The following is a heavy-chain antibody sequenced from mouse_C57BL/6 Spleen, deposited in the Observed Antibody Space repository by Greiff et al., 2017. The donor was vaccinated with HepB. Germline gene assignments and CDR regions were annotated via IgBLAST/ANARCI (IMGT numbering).Heavy chain of an antibody. D-gene: IGHD2-3*01. Sequence: QVQLQQPGTELVKPGASVKLSCKASGYTFTSYWMHWVKQRPGQGLEWIGNINPSNGGTNYNEKFKSKATLTVDKSSSTAYMQLSSLTSEASAVYYCARGRLLREGFAYWGQGTLVTVSA. CDR3: ARGRLLREGFAY. CDR2: INPSNGGT. V-gene: IGHV1-53*01. J-gene: IGHJ3*01. CDR1: GYTFTSYW.